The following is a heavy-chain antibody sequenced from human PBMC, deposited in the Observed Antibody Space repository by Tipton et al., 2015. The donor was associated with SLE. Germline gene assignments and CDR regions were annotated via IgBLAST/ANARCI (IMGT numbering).Heavy chain of an antibody. V-gene: IGHV4-34*01. CDR3: ARHSPYYYNSRGDDAFDM. D-gene: IGHD3-22*01. CDR2: VNHSGST. Sequence: TLSLTCAVYGGSFSGYYWRWIRQPPGKGLEWIGEVNHSGSTNYNPSLKSRVTISVDTSRNQFSLKLDSVTAADTALYYCARHSPYYYNSRGDDAFDMWGQGTMVTVSS. J-gene: IGHJ3*02. CDR1: GGSFSGYY.